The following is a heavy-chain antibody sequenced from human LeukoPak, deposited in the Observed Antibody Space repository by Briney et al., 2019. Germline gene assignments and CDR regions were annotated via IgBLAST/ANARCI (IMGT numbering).Heavy chain of an antibody. CDR3: AKDGPATTVTTWGKNWFDP. J-gene: IGHJ5*02. V-gene: IGHV3-23*01. D-gene: IGHD4-17*01. Sequence: GGSLRLSCAASGFTFSSYAMSWVRQAPGNGLEWVSAISGSGGSTYYADSVKGWFTISRDNSKNTLYLQMNSLRAEDTAVYYCAKDGPATTVTTWGKNWFDPWGQGTLVTVSS. CDR2: ISGSGGST. CDR1: GFTFSSYA.